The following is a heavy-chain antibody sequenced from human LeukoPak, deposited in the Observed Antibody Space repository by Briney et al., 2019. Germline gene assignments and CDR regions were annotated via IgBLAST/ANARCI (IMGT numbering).Heavy chain of an antibody. V-gene: IGHV3-74*01. CDR2: INSDGSST. CDR1: GFTFSSYW. D-gene: IGHD3-22*01. CDR3: ARASSYYDLDY. J-gene: IGHJ4*02. Sequence: PGGSLRLSCAASGFTFSSYWMHWVRQAPGKGLVWVSRINSDGSSTSYADSVKGRFTISRDNAKDTLYLQMNSLRAEDTAVYYCARASSYYDLDYWGQGTLVTVSS.